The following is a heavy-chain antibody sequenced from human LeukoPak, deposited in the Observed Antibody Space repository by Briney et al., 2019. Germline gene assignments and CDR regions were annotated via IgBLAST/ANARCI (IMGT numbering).Heavy chain of an antibody. CDR3: ARKSAVRSTSEFDF. D-gene: IGHD2-2*01. J-gene: IGHJ4*02. V-gene: IGHV1-2*02. CDR1: GHTFTGYY. CDR2: INPNSGGT. Sequence: ASLKVSCKASGHTFTGYYITWVRQAPGQGLEWMGWINPNSGGTNYPQKCQGRVTMTSDTSISTAYMELSSLRSDDSAVYYCARKSAVRSTSEFDFWGQGTLVTVSS.